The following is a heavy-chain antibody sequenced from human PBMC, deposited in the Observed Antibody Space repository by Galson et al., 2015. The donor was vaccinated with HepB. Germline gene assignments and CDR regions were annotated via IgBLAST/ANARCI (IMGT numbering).Heavy chain of an antibody. CDR2: INSDGSST. J-gene: IGHJ3*02. V-gene: IGHV3-74*01. CDR3: ASWISMMDAFDI. CDR1: GFTFSSYW. D-gene: IGHD3-22*01. Sequence: SLRLSCAASGFTFSSYWMHWVRQAPGKGLVWVSRINSDGSSTSYADSVKGRFTISRDNAKNTLYLQMNSLRAEDTAVYYCASWISMMDAFDIWGQGTMVTVSS.